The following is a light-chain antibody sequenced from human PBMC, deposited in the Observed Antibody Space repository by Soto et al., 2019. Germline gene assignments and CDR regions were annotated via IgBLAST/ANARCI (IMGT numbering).Light chain of an antibody. CDR1: QSVTSN. CDR2: GAS. V-gene: IGKV3-15*01. Sequence: IVMTQSPATLSVSPGERATLSCRAGQSVTSNLAWYQQKPGQAPRLLIYGASTRASGIPARFSGSGSGTEFTLTISSLQSEDFAVYYCQQYNNWSYTFGQGTRLEIK. J-gene: IGKJ2*01. CDR3: QQYNNWSYT.